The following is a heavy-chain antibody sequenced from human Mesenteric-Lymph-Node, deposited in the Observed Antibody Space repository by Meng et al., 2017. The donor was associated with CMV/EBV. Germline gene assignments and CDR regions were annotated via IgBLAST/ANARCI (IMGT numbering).Heavy chain of an antibody. V-gene: IGHV4-61*08. J-gene: IGHJ4*02. D-gene: IGHD3-10*01. Sequence: SETLSLTCSVSGDSVSSGGYYWSWIRQPPGKGLEWIGYIYYSGSTNYNPSLKSRLSMSVDTSRNQFSLKVSSVTAADTAVYYCAKSGRLGGFDYWGQGTLVTVS. CDR1: GDSVSSGGYY. CDR3: AKSGRLGGFDY. CDR2: IYYSGST.